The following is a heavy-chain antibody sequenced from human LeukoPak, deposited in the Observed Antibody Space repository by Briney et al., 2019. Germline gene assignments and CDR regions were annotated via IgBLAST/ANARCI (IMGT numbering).Heavy chain of an antibody. CDR1: GGSISSGDYY. D-gene: IGHD2-2*01. V-gene: IGHV4-30-4*08. CDR2: IYYSGST. CDR3: ARDPRQLHAFDI. J-gene: IGHJ4*02. Sequence: PSETLSLTCTVSGGSISSGDYYWSWIRQPPGKGLEWIGYIYYSGSTYYNPSLKSRVTISVDTSKNQFSLKLSSVTAADTAVYYCARDPRQLHAFDIWGQGTLVTVSS.